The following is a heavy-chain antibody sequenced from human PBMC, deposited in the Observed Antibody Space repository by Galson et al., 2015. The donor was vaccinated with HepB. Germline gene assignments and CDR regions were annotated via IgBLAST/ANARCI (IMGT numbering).Heavy chain of an antibody. CDR3: TATTLRFGTFDY. CDR2: IKSKTDGGTT. J-gene: IGHJ4*02. Sequence: SLRLSCAASGFTFSNAWMSWVRQAPGKGLEWVGRIKSKTDGGTTDYAAPVKGRFTISRDDSKNTLYLQMNSLKTEDTAVHYCTATTLRFGTFDYWGQGTLVTVSS. D-gene: IGHD5/OR15-5a*01. CDR1: GFTFSNAW. V-gene: IGHV3-15*01.